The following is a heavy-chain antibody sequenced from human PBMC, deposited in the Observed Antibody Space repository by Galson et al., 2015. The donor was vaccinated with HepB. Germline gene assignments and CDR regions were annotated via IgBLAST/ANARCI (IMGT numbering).Heavy chain of an antibody. CDR3: AKARGVSLILEFSERDY. CDR2: ISYDGSNK. Sequence: SLRLSCAASGFTFSSYGMHWVHQAPGKGLEWVAVISYDGSNKYYADSVKGRFTISRDNSKNTLYLQMDSLRAEDTAVYYCAKARGVSLILEFSERDYWGQGTLVTVSS. CDR1: GFTFSSYG. V-gene: IGHV3-30*18. J-gene: IGHJ4*02. D-gene: IGHD3-10*01.